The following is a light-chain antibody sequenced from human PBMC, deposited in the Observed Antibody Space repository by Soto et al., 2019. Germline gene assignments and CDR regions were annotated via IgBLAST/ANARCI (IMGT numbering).Light chain of an antibody. Sequence: QSALTQPASVSGSPGQSITISCTGTSSDVGSYNLVPWYQQHPGKAPKLMIYEGNKRPSGVSNRFSGSKSGNTASLTISGLQAEDEADYYCCSHARSSTFWVFGGGTKLTVL. CDR1: SSDVGSYNL. J-gene: IGLJ3*02. CDR3: CSHARSSTFWV. V-gene: IGLV2-23*03. CDR2: EGN.